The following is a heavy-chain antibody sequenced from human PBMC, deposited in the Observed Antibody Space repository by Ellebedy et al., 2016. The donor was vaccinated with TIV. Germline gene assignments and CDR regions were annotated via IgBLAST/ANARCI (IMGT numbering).Heavy chain of an antibody. CDR1: GFTFSSLA. CDR2: VSESGDWT. V-gene: IGHV3-23*01. Sequence: GESLKISCAVSGFTFSSLAMSWVRQAPGKGLEWVSSVSESGDWTDYADSVKGRFTISRENSKSTLFLQMNSLTVEDTAVYYCARLRPVAGTGGYWGQGTLVTVSS. CDR3: ARLRPVAGTGGY. D-gene: IGHD6-19*01. J-gene: IGHJ4*02.